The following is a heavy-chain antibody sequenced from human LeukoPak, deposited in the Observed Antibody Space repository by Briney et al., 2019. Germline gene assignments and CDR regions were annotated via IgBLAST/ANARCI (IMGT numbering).Heavy chain of an antibody. Sequence: GESLQISCKGSGYSLTSDWIGWVRQMPGKGLEWMGIIFPHDSDTRYSPSFQGQVTISADNSISTAYLQWSSLKASDTAMYYCARRSGNSYHFDYWGQGTLVTVSS. J-gene: IGHJ4*02. D-gene: IGHD1-26*01. CDR3: ARRSGNSYHFDY. V-gene: IGHV5-51*01. CDR2: IFPHDSDT. CDR1: GYSLTSDW.